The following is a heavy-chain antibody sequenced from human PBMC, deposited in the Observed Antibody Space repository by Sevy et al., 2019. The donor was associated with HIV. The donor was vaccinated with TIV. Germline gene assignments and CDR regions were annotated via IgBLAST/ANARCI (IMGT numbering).Heavy chain of an antibody. Sequence: GGSLRLSCAASGFIFSSYSMYWVRQAPGKGLEWVAVISYDGINKFYADSVKGRFTISRDNNAKNTGYLTMNSLSVDDTGINYCAGDAAEGPYSSSGYSNWLDPWGQGTLVTVSS. CDR3: AGDAAEGPYSSSGYSNWLDP. V-gene: IGHV3-30*04. D-gene: IGHD6-13*01. CDR1: GFIFSSYS. CDR2: ISYDGINK. J-gene: IGHJ5*02.